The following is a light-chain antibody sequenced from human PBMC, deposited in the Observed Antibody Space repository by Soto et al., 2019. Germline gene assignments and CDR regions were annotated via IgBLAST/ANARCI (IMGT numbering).Light chain of an antibody. CDR3: QQYNSYAFT. CDR2: DAA. J-gene: IGKJ3*01. V-gene: IGKV1-5*01. Sequence: DIQLTQSPSTLSASAGDRVTITCRASQTISNWLALYQQKQGKAPKLLIYDAAKLDSGVPSRFSGSGSGTEFTLTISSLQPDDFGTYYCQQYNSYAFTFGPGTKVDIK. CDR1: QTISNW.